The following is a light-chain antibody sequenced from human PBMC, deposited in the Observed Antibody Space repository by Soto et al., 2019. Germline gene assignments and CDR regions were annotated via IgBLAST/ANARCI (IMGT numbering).Light chain of an antibody. J-gene: IGLJ2*01. CDR3: SSYAGSNNLV. Sequence: QSALTQPPSASGSPGQSVTISCTGTSSDVGGYNYVSWYQQHPGKAPKLMIYEVSKRPSGVPDRFSGSKSGNXASLTVSGLQAEDXADYYXSSYAGSNNLVFGGGTKLTXX. V-gene: IGLV2-8*01. CDR2: EVS. CDR1: SSDVGGYNY.